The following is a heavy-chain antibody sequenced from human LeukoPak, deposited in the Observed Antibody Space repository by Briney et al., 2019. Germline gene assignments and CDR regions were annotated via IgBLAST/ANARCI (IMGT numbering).Heavy chain of an antibody. Sequence: SSETLSLTCTVSGGSISSSSYYWGWIRQPPGKGLEWIGSIYYSGSTYYNPSLKSRVTISVDTSKNQFSLKLSSVTAADTAVYYCARDQIPYYGSGSLAFDIWGQGTMVTVSS. CDR3: ARDQIPYYGSGSLAFDI. CDR2: IYYSGST. D-gene: IGHD3-10*01. V-gene: IGHV4-39*07. CDR1: GGSISSSSYY. J-gene: IGHJ3*02.